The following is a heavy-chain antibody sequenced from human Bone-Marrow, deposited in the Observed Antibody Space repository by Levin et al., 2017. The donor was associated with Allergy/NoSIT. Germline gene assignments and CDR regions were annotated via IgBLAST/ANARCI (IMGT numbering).Heavy chain of an antibody. Sequence: GASVKVSCATSGYRFTTYWIGWVRQMPGKGLEWIAIVYPDDSDTRYNPSFEGHVTVSSDTSISTAYLHWNNLKASDSGIYYCARHITVGNTTSLDSWGQGSRVTVSS. CDR2: VYPDDSDT. CDR3: ARHITVGNTTSLDS. J-gene: IGHJ4*02. V-gene: IGHV5-51*01. D-gene: IGHD1-26*01. CDR1: GYRFTTYW.